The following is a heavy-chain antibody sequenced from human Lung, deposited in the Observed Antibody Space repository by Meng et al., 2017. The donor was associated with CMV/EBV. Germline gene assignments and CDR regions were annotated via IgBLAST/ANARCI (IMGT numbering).Heavy chain of an antibody. CDR1: GGTFSSYA. Sequence: SXXVSXKASGGTFSSYAISWVRQAPGQGLKWMGGIIPIFGTANYAQKFQGRVTITTDESTSTAYMELSSLRSEDTAVYYCARSIVVRGSLPRNKMDVWGQGXTVTVSS. CDR2: IIPIFGTA. V-gene: IGHV1-69*05. CDR3: ARSIVVRGSLPRNKMDV. J-gene: IGHJ6*02. D-gene: IGHD3-10*01.